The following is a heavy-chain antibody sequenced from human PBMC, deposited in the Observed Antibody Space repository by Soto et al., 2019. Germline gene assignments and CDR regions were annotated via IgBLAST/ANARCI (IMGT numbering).Heavy chain of an antibody. Sequence: SETLSLTCAVSGGSISSSNWWRWVRQPPGKGLEWIGEIYHSGGTNYNPSLKSRVTISVDKSKNQFSLKLSSVTAADTAVYYCASGYDSGGMDVWGQGTTVTVSS. CDR2: IYHSGGT. J-gene: IGHJ6*02. V-gene: IGHV4-4*02. CDR1: GGSISSSNW. CDR3: ASGYDSGGMDV. D-gene: IGHD5-12*01.